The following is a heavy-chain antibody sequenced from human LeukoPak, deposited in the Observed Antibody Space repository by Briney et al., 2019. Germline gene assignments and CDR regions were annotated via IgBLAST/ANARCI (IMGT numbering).Heavy chain of an antibody. D-gene: IGHD3-16*02. J-gene: IGHJ4*02. Sequence: ASVKVSCKASGYTFTGYYIHWVRQAPGQGLEWMGWINPNSGGTNYAQKFQGRVTMTRDASISTAYMELSRLRSDDTAVYYCARDPGSYDYVWGSYRQPSYYFDYWGQGTLVTVSS. CDR1: GYTFTGYY. V-gene: IGHV1-2*02. CDR3: ARDPGSYDYVWGSYRQPSYYFDY. CDR2: INPNSGGT.